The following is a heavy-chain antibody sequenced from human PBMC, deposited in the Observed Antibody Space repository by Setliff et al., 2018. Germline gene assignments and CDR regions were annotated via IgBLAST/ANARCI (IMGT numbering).Heavy chain of an antibody. V-gene: IGHV3-30-3*01. CDR2: ISYDGSNK. D-gene: IGHD3-9*01. Sequence: GGSLRLSCAASGFTFSSYAMHWVRQAPGKGLEWVAVISYDGSNKYYADSVKGRFTISRDNSKNTLYLQMNSLRAEDTAVYYCARDAVLRYFDWLLGSAFDIWGQGTMVTVSS. J-gene: IGHJ3*02. CDR3: ARDAVLRYFDWLLGSAFDI. CDR1: GFTFSSYA.